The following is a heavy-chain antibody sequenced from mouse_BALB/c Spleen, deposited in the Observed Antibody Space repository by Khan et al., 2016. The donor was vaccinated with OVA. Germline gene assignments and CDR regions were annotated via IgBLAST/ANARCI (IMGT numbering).Heavy chain of an antibody. J-gene: IGHJ3*02. V-gene: IGHV1-87*01. CDR1: RYPFTSYW. Sequence: QVQLQQSGTELARPGDSVKLSCLASRYPFTSYWMKWVKQRPGVGLERIGALYPGDGVTRCTQTFKGKATLTADKSSSKAYMQLSSLAAADTAVYTCGTIYYDYLWRQRFLVTDSA. CDR2: LYPGDGVT. D-gene: IGHD2-4*01. CDR3: GTIYYDYL.